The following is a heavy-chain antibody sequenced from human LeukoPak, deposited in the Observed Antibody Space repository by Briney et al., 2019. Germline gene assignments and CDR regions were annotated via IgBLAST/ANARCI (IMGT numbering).Heavy chain of an antibody. CDR3: ARGWYSSSWYSPWYFDY. J-gene: IGHJ4*02. CDR1: GGSISPFY. D-gene: IGHD6-13*01. CDR2: IYYSGGT. Sequence: PSETLSLTCTVSGGSISPFYWRWLRQSPGKGLEWFGSIYYSGGTNYNPSLKSRVTISVDTSKNQFSLELSSVTAADTAVYYCARGWYSSSWYSPWYFDYWGQGTLVTVSS. V-gene: IGHV4-59*08.